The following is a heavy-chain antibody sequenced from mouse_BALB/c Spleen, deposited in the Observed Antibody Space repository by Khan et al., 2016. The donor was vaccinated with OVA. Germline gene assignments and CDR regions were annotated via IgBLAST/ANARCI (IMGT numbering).Heavy chain of an antibody. V-gene: IGHV1-7*01. CDR3: ARDRSDY. CDR1: GYTFTSYW. CDR2: INPTSGYT. J-gene: IGHJ2*01. Sequence: ESGAELAKPGASVKMSCKASGYTFTSYWMHWIKQRPGQGLEWIGYINPTSGYTDYNQKFKDKATLTADKSSSTAYMQLSSLTSDDSAVYYCARDRSDYWGQGTTLTVSS.